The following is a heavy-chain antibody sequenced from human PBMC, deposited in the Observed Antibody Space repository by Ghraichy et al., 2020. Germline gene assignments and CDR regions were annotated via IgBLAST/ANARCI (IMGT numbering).Heavy chain of an antibody. D-gene: IGHD3-10*01. CDR3: ARLYYYGSGSYYADY. J-gene: IGHJ4*02. Sequence: SETLSLTYTVSGGSISSYYWSWIRQPPGKGLEWIGYIYYSGSTNYNPSLKSRVTISVDTSKNQFSLKLSSVTAADTAVYYCARLYYYGSGSYYADYWGQGTLVTVSS. CDR2: IYYSGST. CDR1: GGSISSYY. V-gene: IGHV4-59*01.